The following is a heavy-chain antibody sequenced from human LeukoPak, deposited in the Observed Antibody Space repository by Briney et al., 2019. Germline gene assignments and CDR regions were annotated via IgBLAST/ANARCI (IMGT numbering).Heavy chain of an antibody. D-gene: IGHD7-27*01. Sequence: GGSLRLSCAVSGFTVSSNYMSWVRQAPGKGLEWVSIIYSGGSTYYADSVEGRFTISRDNSKNTMYLQMNSLGDEDTALYYCATIGDRRTGELYRIDYWGQGTLVTVSS. CDR3: ATIGDRRTGELYRIDY. J-gene: IGHJ4*02. V-gene: IGHV3-53*05. CDR1: GFTVSSNY. CDR2: IYSGGST.